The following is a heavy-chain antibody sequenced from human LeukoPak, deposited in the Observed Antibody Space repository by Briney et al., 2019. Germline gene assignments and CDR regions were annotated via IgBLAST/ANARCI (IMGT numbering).Heavy chain of an antibody. J-gene: IGHJ4*02. V-gene: IGHV1-3*01. D-gene: IGHD2-8*01. CDR1: GYTFTSYA. Sequence: GASVKVSCKASGYTFTSYAMHWVRQAPGQRLEWMGWINAGSGYTKYSQKFQVRVTITRDTSASTAYMELSSLRSDDTAVYYCARDLGYCTNGVCHTRFDYWGQGTLVAVSS. CDR3: ARDLGYCTNGVCHTRFDY. CDR2: INAGSGYT.